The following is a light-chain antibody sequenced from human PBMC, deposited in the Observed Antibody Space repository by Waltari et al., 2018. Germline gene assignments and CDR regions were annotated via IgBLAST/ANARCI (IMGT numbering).Light chain of an antibody. CDR3: QQYNNWPRT. CDR1: QCVSSN. J-gene: IGKJ1*01. V-gene: IGKV3-15*01. Sequence: EIVITQSPGTLSVSPGERATLSCRASQCVSSNLAWYQQKPGQATRLLIYGASTRATGIPARFSGSGSGTEFPLTISSMQSEDFAVYYCQQYNNWPRTFGQGTKVEIK. CDR2: GAS.